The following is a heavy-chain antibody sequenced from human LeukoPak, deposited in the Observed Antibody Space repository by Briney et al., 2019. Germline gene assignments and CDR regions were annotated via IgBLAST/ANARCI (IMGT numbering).Heavy chain of an antibody. D-gene: IGHD2-15*01. Sequence: ASVKVSCKASGYTFTGYYMHWVRQAPGQGLEWMGWINPNSGGTNYAQKFQGRVTMTRDTSISTAYMELSWLRSDDTAVYYCARGYCSGGSCYSSSGYFQHWGQGTLVTVSS. CDR2: INPNSGGT. J-gene: IGHJ1*01. CDR3: ARGYCSGGSCYSSSGYFQH. V-gene: IGHV1-2*02. CDR1: GYTFTGYY.